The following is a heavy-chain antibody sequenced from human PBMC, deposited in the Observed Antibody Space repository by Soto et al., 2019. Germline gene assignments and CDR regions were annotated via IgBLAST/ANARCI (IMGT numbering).Heavy chain of an antibody. CDR1: SGSISSSNW. Sequence: SETLSLTCAVSSGSISSSNWWSGVRQPPGKGLEWIGEIYHSGSTNYNPSLKSRVTISVDKSKNQFSLKLSSVTAADTAVYYCARVHLLYSSSSPYYYMDVWGKGTTVTVSS. J-gene: IGHJ6*03. CDR2: IYHSGST. CDR3: ARVHLLYSSSSPYYYMDV. V-gene: IGHV4-4*02. D-gene: IGHD6-6*01.